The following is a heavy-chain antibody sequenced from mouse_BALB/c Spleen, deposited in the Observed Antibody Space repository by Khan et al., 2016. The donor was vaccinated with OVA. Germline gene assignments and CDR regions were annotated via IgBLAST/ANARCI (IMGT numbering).Heavy chain of an antibody. Sequence: VQLQQSGAELVRPGASVKLSCKASGFNFKDTFMHWVKQSPEQGLEWIGGIDPSNGTTKYDPKFQGKANLTANTSSNTAYLQLSSLTSEYTAVYDCARNGNDLYAMDYWGQGTSVTVSS. CDR2: IDPSNGTT. CDR1: GFNFKDTF. V-gene: IGHV14-3*02. D-gene: IGHD2-2*01. CDR3: ARNGNDLYAMDY. J-gene: IGHJ4*01.